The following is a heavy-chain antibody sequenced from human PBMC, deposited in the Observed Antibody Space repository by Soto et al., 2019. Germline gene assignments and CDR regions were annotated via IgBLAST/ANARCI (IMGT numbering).Heavy chain of an antibody. CDR2: ISYDGSNK. D-gene: IGHD1-26*01. Sequence: GGSLRLSCAVSGFAFSSYAMHWVRQAPGQGLEWVALISYDGSNKYYVDSVKGRFTISRDNSKNTLFLQMNSLRAGDTAVYYCAKDRLRGGFLTTATTNGMDVWGQGTTVTVSS. J-gene: IGHJ6*02. CDR1: GFAFSSYA. CDR3: AKDRLRGGFLTTATTNGMDV. V-gene: IGHV3-30*04.